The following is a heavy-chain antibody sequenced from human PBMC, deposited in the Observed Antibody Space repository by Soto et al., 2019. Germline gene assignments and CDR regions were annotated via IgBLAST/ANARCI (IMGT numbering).Heavy chain of an antibody. J-gene: IGHJ4*02. D-gene: IGHD2-21*02. Sequence: QVYLVQSGAEVKKPGSSVKISCKASGGIFSSNTINWVRQAAGPGLEWMGGIIPLFGTANYAEKFQGRVTSTAAEATKTDYMELTSLSSEDTAVYYCASKAACGGDCYAFDYWGQVTLVTVS. CDR3: ASKAACGGDCYAFDY. V-gene: IGHV1-69*01. CDR1: GGIFSSNT. CDR2: IIPLFGTA.